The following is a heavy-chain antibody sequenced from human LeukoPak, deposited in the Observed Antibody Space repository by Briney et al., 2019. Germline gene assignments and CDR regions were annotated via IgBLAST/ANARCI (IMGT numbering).Heavy chain of an antibody. CDR2: IRYDGSNK. CDR1: GFTFSSYG. CDR3: AKGGNYDLWSGPDY. Sequence: PGGSLRLSCAASGFTFSSYGMHWVRQAPGKGLEWVAFIRYDGSNKYYADSVKGRFTISRDNSKNTLYLQMNSLRAEDTAVYYCAKGGNYDLWSGPDYWGQGTLVTVSS. J-gene: IGHJ4*02. V-gene: IGHV3-30*02. D-gene: IGHD3-3*01.